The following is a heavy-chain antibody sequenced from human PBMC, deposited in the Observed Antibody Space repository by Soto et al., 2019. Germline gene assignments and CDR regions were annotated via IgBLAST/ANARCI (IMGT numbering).Heavy chain of an antibody. CDR3: AGGRTIFVGAECGY. D-gene: IGHD3-3*01. Sequence: ASVKVSCKASGYTFTSYDINWVRQATGQGLEWMGWMNPNSGNTGYAQKFQGRVTMTRNTSISTAYMELSSLRSEDTAVYYCAGGRTIFVGAECGYWGKGTLVTVSS. CDR2: MNPNSGNT. V-gene: IGHV1-8*01. J-gene: IGHJ4*02. CDR1: GYTFTSYD.